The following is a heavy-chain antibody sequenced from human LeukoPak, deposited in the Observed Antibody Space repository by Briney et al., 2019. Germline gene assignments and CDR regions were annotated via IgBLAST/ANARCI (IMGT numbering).Heavy chain of an antibody. CDR1: GFTFNSYW. Sequence: PGGSLRLSCAASGFTFNSYWMSWVCQAPGKGLEWVANIKQDGSEKYYVDSVKGRFTISRDNAKNSLYLQMNSLRAEDTAVYYCARDKGIKGSCYSVCGWFDPWGQGTLVTVSS. CDR2: IKQDGSEK. D-gene: IGHD2-15*01. V-gene: IGHV3-7*01. J-gene: IGHJ5*02. CDR3: ARDKGIKGSCYSVCGWFDP.